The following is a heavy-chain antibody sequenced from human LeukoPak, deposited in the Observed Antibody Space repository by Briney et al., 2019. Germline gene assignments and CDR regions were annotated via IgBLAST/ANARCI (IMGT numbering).Heavy chain of an antibody. CDR3: ARGRYYDSSGYPTSFDY. J-gene: IGHJ4*02. V-gene: IGHV3-30*03. CDR1: EFTFSSYG. D-gene: IGHD3-22*01. Sequence: GGSLRLSCVASEFTFSSYGMHWVRQAPGKGLEWVAVISYDGSSKYYTDSVKGRFTISRDNSKNTLYLQMNSLRAEDTAVYYCARGRYYDSSGYPTSFDYWGQGTLVTVSS. CDR2: ISYDGSSK.